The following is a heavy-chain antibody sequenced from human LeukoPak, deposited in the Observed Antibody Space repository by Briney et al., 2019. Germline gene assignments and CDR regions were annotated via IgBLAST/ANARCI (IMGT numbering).Heavy chain of an antibody. V-gene: IGHV3-74*01. CDR1: GFTFSSYW. CDR2: IDTDGGT. D-gene: IGHD3-10*01. Sequence: GGSLRLSCAASGFTFSSYWMHWVRQAPGKGLVWVSRIDTDGGTSYADSVKGRFTISRDNAKNTLYLQMNSLRAEDTAVYYCVRDGPMIRGVPYRDVWGKGTTVTVSS. CDR3: VRDGPMIRGVPYRDV. J-gene: IGHJ6*03.